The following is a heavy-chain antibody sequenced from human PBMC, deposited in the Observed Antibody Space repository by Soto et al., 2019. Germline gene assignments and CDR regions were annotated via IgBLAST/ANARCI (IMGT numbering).Heavy chain of an antibody. CDR1: GGSISSGDYY. CDR3: ARDKGSSGSYSFDY. J-gene: IGHJ4*02. Sequence: SETLSLTCTVSGGSISSGDYYWSWIRQPPGKGLEWIGYIYYSGSTYYNPSLKSRVTISVDTSKNQFSLKLSSVTAADTAVYYCARDKGSSGSYSFDYWGQGTLVTVSS. V-gene: IGHV4-30-4*01. CDR2: IYYSGST. D-gene: IGHD1-26*01.